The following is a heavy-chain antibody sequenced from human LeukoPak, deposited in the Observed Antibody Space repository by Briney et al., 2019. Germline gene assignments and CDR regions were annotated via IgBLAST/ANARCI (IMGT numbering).Heavy chain of an antibody. CDR2: IYYSGST. CDR1: GGSITSSSYY. Sequence: PSETLSFTCTVSGGSITSSSYYWGWIRQPPGKGLEWIGSIYYSGSTYYNPSLKSRVTISVDTSKNQFSLKLSSVTAADTAVYYCARSTGYSSGWYPAVQAGYYYMDVWGKGTTVTISS. J-gene: IGHJ6*03. V-gene: IGHV4-39*07. CDR3: ARSTGYSSGWYPAVQAGYYYMDV. D-gene: IGHD6-19*01.